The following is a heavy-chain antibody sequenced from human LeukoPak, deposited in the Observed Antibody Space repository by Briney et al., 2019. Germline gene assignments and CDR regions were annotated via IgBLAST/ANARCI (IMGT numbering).Heavy chain of an antibody. D-gene: IGHD6-19*01. CDR2: ISSSGSTI. V-gene: IGHV3-48*03. J-gene: IGHJ3*02. CDR3: ASLIAVADAFDI. Sequence: PGGSLRLSCAASGFTFSSYEMNWVRQAPGKGLEWVSYISSSGSTIYYADSVKGRFTISRDNAENSLYLQMNSPRAEDTAVYYCASLIAVADAFDIWGQGTMVTVSS. CDR1: GFTFSSYE.